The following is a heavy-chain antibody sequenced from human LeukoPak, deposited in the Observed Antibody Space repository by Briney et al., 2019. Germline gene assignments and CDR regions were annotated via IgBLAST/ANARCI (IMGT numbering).Heavy chain of an antibody. J-gene: IGHJ4*02. Sequence: PSETLSLTCAVYGGSFSGYYWSWIRQPPGKGLEWIGEINHSGSTNYNPSLKSRVTISIDTSKNQFSLKLSSVTAADTAVYYCARVGTRGDYGDYYFDYWGQGTLVTVSS. CDR1: GGSFSGYY. D-gene: IGHD4-17*01. CDR2: INHSGST. V-gene: IGHV4-34*01. CDR3: ARVGTRGDYGDYYFDY.